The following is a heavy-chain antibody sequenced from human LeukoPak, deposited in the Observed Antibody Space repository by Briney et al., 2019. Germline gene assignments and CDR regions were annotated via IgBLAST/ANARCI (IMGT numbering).Heavy chain of an antibody. J-gene: IGHJ4*02. D-gene: IGHD6-19*01. V-gene: IGHV3-72*01. CDR2: SRNKAKSYTT. CDR1: GFTFIDHF. Sequence: GGPLSLSCALPGFTFIDHFLDWVGRAPGKGLGWVGRSRNKAKSYTTEYAASVKGRFTISRDESQNSLNLQMNSLKTDDTAVYYCVRVGSVAGSDYLDYWGQGPLVTVSS. CDR3: VRVGSVAGSDYLDY.